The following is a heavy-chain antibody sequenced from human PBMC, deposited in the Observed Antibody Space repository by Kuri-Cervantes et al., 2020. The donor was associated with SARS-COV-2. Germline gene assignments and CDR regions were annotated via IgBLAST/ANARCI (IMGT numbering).Heavy chain of an antibody. D-gene: IGHD6-19*01. Sequence: SETLSLTCTVSGGSISSSSYYWCWIRQAPGKGLEWIGSIYYSGCTNYNPSLKSRVTISVDTSKNQFSLKLSSVTAADTAVYYCAPELYSNGWSFDYWGQGTLVTVSS. J-gene: IGHJ4*02. V-gene: IGHV4-39*01. CDR1: GGSISSSSYY. CDR2: IYYSGCT. CDR3: APELYSNGWSFDY.